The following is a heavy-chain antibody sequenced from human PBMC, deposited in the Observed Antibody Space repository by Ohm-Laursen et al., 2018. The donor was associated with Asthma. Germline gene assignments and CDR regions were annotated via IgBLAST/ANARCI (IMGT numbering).Heavy chain of an antibody. J-gene: IGHJ4*02. V-gene: IGHV3-21*01. CDR2: ISTASSFI. CDR1: GYTFSRYS. D-gene: IGHD2-21*02. CDR3: ARDGQPLLYYFDY. Sequence: SLRLSCAASGYTFSRYSIHWVRQIPGKGLEWVASISTASSFIYYADSVKGRFTISRDNAKNSLYLQMNSLRDEDTAVYYCARDGQPLLYYFDYWGQGTLVTVSS.